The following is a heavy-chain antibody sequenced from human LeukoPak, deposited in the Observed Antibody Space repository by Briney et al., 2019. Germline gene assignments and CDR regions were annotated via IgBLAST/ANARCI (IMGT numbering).Heavy chain of an antibody. V-gene: IGHV3-11*01. CDR2: ISSSGSTI. CDR1: GFTFSDYY. D-gene: IGHD6-13*01. Sequence: GGSLRLSCAASGFTFSDYYMSWIRQAPGKGLEWVSYISSSGSTIYYADSVKGRFTVSRDNAKNSLYLQMNSLRAEDTAVYYCARDVAAAGTIGFDPWGQGTLVTVSS. J-gene: IGHJ5*02. CDR3: ARDVAAAGTIGFDP.